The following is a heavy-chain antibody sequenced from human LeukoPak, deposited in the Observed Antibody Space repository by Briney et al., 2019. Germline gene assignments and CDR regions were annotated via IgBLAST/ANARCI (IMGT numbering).Heavy chain of an antibody. CDR3: AAAKDPIVVVPAATHGVFHY. Sequence: SVKVSCKASGGTFSSYAINWVRQAPGQGLEWMGRIIPMFDIANYAQKLKGRVTITADKSTSTVYMDLSSLRSGDTAVYYCAAAKDPIVVVPAATHGVFHYWGQGTLVTVSS. D-gene: IGHD2-2*01. CDR2: IIPMFDIA. J-gene: IGHJ4*02. V-gene: IGHV1-69*04. CDR1: GGTFSSYA.